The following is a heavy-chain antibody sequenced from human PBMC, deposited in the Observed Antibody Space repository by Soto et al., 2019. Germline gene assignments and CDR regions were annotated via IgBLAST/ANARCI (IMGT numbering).Heavy chain of an antibody. V-gene: IGHV4-31*03. CDR3: ARLRIRPLYYMDV. Sequence: SETLSVTCTVSGGSSSRGGYYCSWIRQHPGKGLEWIGYISYSGSTYYNPPLKSRVTISVDTSKNQCSPKLSSVTAADTAVYYCARLRIRPLYYMDVWGKGTTVTVSS. CDR2: ISYSGST. J-gene: IGHJ6*03. CDR1: GGSSSRGGYY. D-gene: IGHD1-20*01.